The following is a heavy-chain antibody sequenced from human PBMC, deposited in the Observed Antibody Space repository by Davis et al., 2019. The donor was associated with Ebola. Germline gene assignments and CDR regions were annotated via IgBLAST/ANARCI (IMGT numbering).Heavy chain of an antibody. Sequence: GGSLRLSCAVSGGSISSSNWWSWVRQAPGKGLEWVSAISGSGGSTYYADSVKGRFTISRDNSKNTLYLQMNSLRAEDTAVYYCAREGPFDYWGQGTLVTVSS. CDR2: ISGSGGST. CDR1: GGSISSSN. J-gene: IGHJ4*02. V-gene: IGHV3-23*01. CDR3: AREGPFDY.